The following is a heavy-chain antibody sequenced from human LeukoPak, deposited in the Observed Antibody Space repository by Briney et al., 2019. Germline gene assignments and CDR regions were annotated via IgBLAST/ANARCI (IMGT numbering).Heavy chain of an antibody. Sequence: RPGGSPRLSCEASGFTFNTYSMNWARQAPGKGLEWVSSIDSSGGYMFYADSVKGRFIISRDNAKDSLYLQMNSLRVEDTAVYYCLRGDRRDYWGQGTLVTVSS. V-gene: IGHV3-21*06. CDR3: LRGDRRDY. J-gene: IGHJ4*02. CDR1: GFTFNTYS. CDR2: IDSSGGYM.